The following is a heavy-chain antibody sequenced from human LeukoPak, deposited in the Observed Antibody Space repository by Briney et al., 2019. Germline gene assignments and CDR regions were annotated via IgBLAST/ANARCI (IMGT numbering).Heavy chain of an antibody. J-gene: IGHJ4*02. Sequence: SETLSLTCGVNGGSFSGYYWSWIRQTPGKGLEWIGDIYYSGSTNYNPSLKSRVTISVDTSKNQFSLKLSSVTAADTAVYYCARRLGSSSTGFDYWGQGTLVTVSS. D-gene: IGHD2-2*01. CDR2: IYYSGST. V-gene: IGHV4-59*08. CDR3: ARRLGSSSTGFDY. CDR1: GGSFSGYY.